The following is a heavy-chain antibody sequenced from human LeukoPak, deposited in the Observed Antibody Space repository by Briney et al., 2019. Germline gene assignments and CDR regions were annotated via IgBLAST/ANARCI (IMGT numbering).Heavy chain of an antibody. CDR1: GFTFSSYS. CDR2: ISGSGDYT. CDR3: AKDLTYYYGLGSSTNAFDI. D-gene: IGHD3-10*01. V-gene: IGHV3-23*01. J-gene: IGHJ3*02. Sequence: GGSLRLSCAASGFTFSSYSMSWVRQAPGKGLEWVSGISGSGDYTYYADSLKGRFTISRDNSKNTLYLQMNSLRAEDTALYYCAKDLTYYYGLGSSTNAFDIWGQGTMVTVSS.